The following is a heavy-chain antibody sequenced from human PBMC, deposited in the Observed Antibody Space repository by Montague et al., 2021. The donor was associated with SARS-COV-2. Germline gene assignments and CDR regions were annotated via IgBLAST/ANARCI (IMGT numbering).Heavy chain of an antibody. CDR3: ARVLPASTVVAWDIALDA. V-gene: IGHV4-39*02. CDR2: IHYIGNT. CDR1: GASISRSDYY. Sequence: SETLSLTCNVSGASISRSDYYWAWIRQPPGKGLDLIGSIHYIGNTCYNPSLESRVTISVDTSENQFSLKLMSAIAADTAVHYCARVLPASTVVAWDIALDAWGQGTTVTVSS. D-gene: IGHD2-21*01. J-gene: IGHJ6*02.